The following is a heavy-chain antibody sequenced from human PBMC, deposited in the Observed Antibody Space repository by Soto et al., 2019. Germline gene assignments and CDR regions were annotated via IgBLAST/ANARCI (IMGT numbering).Heavy chain of an antibody. CDR2: IIPIFGTA. J-gene: IGHJ6*02. D-gene: IGHD2-15*01. Sequence: QVQLVQSGAEVKKPGSSVKVSCKASGGTFSSYAISWVRQAPGQGLEWMGGIIPIFGTANYAQKFQGRVTITADESTSTAYMELSSLRSEDTAVYYCARSWQGWGCSGGSCYSFNYYYYGMDVWGQGTTVTVSS. CDR1: GGTFSSYA. V-gene: IGHV1-69*12. CDR3: ARSWQGWGCSGGSCYSFNYYYYGMDV.